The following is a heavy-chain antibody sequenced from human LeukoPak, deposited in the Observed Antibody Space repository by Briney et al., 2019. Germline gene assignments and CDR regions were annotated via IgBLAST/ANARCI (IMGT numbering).Heavy chain of an antibody. CDR3: ARESTGDWFDP. V-gene: IGHV1-69*13. CDR1: GGTFNSYA. J-gene: IGHJ5*02. Sequence: SVKVSCKASGGTFNSYAFSWVRQAPGQGLEWMGGIIPIFGTAHYAQKFQGTVTITADESTNTAYMELTSLRSDDTAVYYCARESTGDWFDPWGQGTLVTVSS. D-gene: IGHD5/OR15-5a*01. CDR2: IIPIFGTA.